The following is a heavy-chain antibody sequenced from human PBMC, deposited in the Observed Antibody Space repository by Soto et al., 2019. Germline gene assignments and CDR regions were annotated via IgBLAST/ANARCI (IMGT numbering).Heavy chain of an antibody. Sequence: QVQLVESGGGVVQPGRSLRLSCAASGFTFSSYAMHWVRQAPGKGLEWVAVISYDGSNKYYADSVKGRFTISRDNSKNTLYLQMNSLRAEDTAVYYCARVSIVVVNRKTLDSWGQGTLVTVSS. CDR2: ISYDGSNK. CDR1: GFTFSSYA. D-gene: IGHD3-22*01. J-gene: IGHJ4*02. V-gene: IGHV3-30-3*01. CDR3: ARVSIVVVNRKTLDS.